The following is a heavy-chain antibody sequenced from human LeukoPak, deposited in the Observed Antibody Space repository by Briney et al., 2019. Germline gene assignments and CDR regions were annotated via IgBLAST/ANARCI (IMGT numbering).Heavy chain of an antibody. CDR3: ARWDTAMAVFDY. Sequence: GASVKVSCKASGGTFSSYAISWVRQAPGQGLEWMGGIIPIFGTANYAQTFQGRVTITADESTSTAYMELSSLRSEDTAVYYCARWDTAMAVFDYWGQGTLVTVSS. CDR2: IIPIFGTA. D-gene: IGHD5-18*01. CDR1: GGTFSSYA. J-gene: IGHJ4*02. V-gene: IGHV1-69*13.